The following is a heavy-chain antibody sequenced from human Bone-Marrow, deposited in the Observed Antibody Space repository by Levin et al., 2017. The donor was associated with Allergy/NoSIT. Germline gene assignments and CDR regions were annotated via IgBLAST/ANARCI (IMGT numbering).Heavy chain of an antibody. CDR2: ISPGGGST. V-gene: IGHV3-23*01. CDR3: AKGCSSTNCYTRRNGDFGMDV. CDR1: GFTFSSYS. D-gene: IGHD2-2*02. J-gene: IGHJ6*02. Sequence: AASVKVSCAASGFTFSSYSMSWVRQAPGKGLEWASAISPGGGSTYYADSVKGRFTISRDNSKNTLYLQMNSLRGEDTAVYYCAKGCSSTNCYTRRNGDFGMDVWGQGTTVTVSS.